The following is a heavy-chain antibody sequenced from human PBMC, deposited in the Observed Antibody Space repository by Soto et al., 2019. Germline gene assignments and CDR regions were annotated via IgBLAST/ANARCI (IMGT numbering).Heavy chain of an antibody. Sequence: SETLSLTCTVSGYSINSDDYWGWIRQPPGKGLEWIASIYHSVSTFYNPSLRSRVTISIDTSKNQFSLRLTAVTAADTAMYYCARVSTSASGSYYTLDYWGQGTLVTVSS. J-gene: IGHJ4*02. D-gene: IGHD3-10*01. CDR1: GYSINSDDY. CDR3: ARVSTSASGSYYTLDY. V-gene: IGHV4-38-2*02. CDR2: IYHSVST.